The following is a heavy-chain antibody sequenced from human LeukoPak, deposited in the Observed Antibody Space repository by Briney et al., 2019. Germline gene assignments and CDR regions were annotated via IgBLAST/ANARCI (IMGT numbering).Heavy chain of an antibody. D-gene: IGHD3-10*01. V-gene: IGHV1-46*01. J-gene: IGHJ4*02. CDR2: INPSGGST. CDR3: ATDYMVRGVNDY. CDR1: GYTFTSYY. Sequence: ASVKVSCKASGYTFTSYYMHWVRQAPGQGLEWMGIINPSGGSTSYAQKFQGRVTMTEDTSTDTAYMELSSLRSEDTAVYYCATDYMVRGVNDYWGQGTLVTVSS.